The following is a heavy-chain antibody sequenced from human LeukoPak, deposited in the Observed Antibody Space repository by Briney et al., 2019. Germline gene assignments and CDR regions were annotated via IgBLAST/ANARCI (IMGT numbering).Heavy chain of an antibody. J-gene: IGHJ4*02. CDR1: GFTFDDYA. CDR3: ARDRNWDFDY. CDR2: ISWNSGSI. D-gene: IGHD7-27*01. V-gene: IGHV3-9*01. Sequence: GGSLRLSCAASGFTFDDYAMRWVRQAPGKGLEWVSGISWNSGSIGYADSVKGRFTISRDNAKNSLYLQMNSLRAEDTAVYYCARDRNWDFDYWGQGTLVTVSS.